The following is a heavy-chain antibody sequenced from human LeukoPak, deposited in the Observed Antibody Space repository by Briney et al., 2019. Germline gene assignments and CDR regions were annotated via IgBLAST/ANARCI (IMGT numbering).Heavy chain of an antibody. V-gene: IGHV4-38-2*02. CDR3: AKPGDGGALDY. Sequence: SETLSLTCTVSGYSISSGYYWGWIRQPPGKGLEWIGSIYHSGSTYYSPSLKSRVTISVDTSKNQFSLKLSSVTAADTAVYYCAKPGDGGALDYWGQGTLVTVSS. CDR1: GYSISSGYY. CDR2: IYHSGST. J-gene: IGHJ4*02. D-gene: IGHD3-16*01.